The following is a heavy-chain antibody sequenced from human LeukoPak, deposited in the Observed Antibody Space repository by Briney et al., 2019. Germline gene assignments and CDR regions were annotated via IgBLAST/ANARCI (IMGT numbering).Heavy chain of an antibody. CDR2: VYTSGST. Sequence: PSETLSLTCTVSGGPISSYYLRWFRQPAGPAPHRVGRVYTSGSTNYNPSLESRVTMSVDTSKNQFSLELSPVTAADTAVYYCARAFLWFGEHNDAFDIWGQGTMVTVSS. CDR3: ARAFLWFGEHNDAFDI. D-gene: IGHD3-10*01. CDR1: GGPISSYY. V-gene: IGHV4-4*07. J-gene: IGHJ3*02.